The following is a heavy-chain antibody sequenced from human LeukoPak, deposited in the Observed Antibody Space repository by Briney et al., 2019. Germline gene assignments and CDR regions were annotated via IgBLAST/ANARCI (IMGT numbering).Heavy chain of an antibody. CDR3: ARSGRPGGSCYLRYSWLDL. Sequence: GGSLRLSCATSGFTFSNSDMNWVRQAPGKGLEWVSSITTSSSYIYYAESVRGRFTISRDNAKNSLYLQMDNLRAEDTAVYYCARSGRPGGSCYLRYSWLDLWGRGTLVTVSS. D-gene: IGHD2-15*01. CDR1: GFTFSNSD. V-gene: IGHV3-21*01. J-gene: IGHJ5*02. CDR2: ITTSSSYI.